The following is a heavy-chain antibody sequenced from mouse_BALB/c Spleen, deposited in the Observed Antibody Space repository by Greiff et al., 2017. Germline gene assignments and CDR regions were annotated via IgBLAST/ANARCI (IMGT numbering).Heavy chain of an antibody. J-gene: IGHJ2*01. Sequence: VQLQQSGAELVRPGTSVKVSCKASGYAFTNYLIEWVKQRPGQGLEWIGVINPGSGGTNYNEKFKGKATLTADKSSSTAYMQLSSLTSDDSAVYFCARSGITPYYFDYWGQGTTLTVSS. CDR2: INPGSGGT. CDR1: GYAFTNYL. V-gene: IGHV1-54*01. CDR3: ARSGITPYYFDY. D-gene: IGHD2-4*01.